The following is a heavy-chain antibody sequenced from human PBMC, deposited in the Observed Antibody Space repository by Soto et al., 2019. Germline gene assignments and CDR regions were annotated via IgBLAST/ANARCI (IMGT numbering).Heavy chain of an antibody. CDR3: ARRERYYGSPGWFDP. J-gene: IGHJ5*02. V-gene: IGHV4-39*01. CDR1: GGSISSFTYY. CDR2: VYYNENT. D-gene: IGHD3-10*01. Sequence: ETLSPTCSVSGGSISSFTYYWGWIRQPPGKGLEWIGTVYYNENTYYNPSLKSRVTITVDTAKNQFSLNLRSVTAADTAMYFCARRERYYGSPGWFDPWGPGTLVTVSS.